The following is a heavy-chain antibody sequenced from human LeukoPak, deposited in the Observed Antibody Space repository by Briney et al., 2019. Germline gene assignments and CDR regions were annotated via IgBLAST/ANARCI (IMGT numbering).Heavy chain of an antibody. CDR2: IGTAGEI. Sequence: GGSLRLSCAASGFTFDEYAMHWVRQATGKGLEWVSGIGTAGEIYYPGSVKGRFTISRENAKNSLYLQMNSLRAGDTAVYYCARAAYSSTWYSRYFDLWGRGTLVTVSS. V-gene: IGHV3-13*01. CDR3: ARAAYSSTWYSRYFDL. CDR1: GFTFDEYA. D-gene: IGHD6-13*01. J-gene: IGHJ2*01.